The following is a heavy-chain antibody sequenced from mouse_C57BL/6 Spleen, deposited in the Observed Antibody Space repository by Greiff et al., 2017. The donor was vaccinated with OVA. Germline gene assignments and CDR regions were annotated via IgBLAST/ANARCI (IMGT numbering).Heavy chain of an antibody. D-gene: IGHD4-1*01. Sequence: QVQLQQPGAELVMPGASVKLSCKASGYTFTSYWMHWVKQRPGQGLEWIGEIDPSDSYTNYNQKFKGKSTLTVDKSSSTAYMQLSSLTSEDAAVDYCARSNWDWYFDVWGTGTTVTVSS. CDR1: GYTFTSYW. J-gene: IGHJ1*03. CDR2: IDPSDSYT. V-gene: IGHV1-69*01. CDR3: ARSNWDWYFDV.